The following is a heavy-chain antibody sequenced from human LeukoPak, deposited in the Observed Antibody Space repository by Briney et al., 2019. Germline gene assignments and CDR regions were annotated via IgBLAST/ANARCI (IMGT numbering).Heavy chain of an antibody. D-gene: IGHD3-22*01. CDR1: GFTFSSYS. V-gene: IGHV3-21*01. CDR3: ARDGWYYDSSGPFDY. CDR2: ISSSSSYI. Sequence: SGGSLRLSCAASGFTFSSYSMNWVRQAPGKGLEWVSSISSSSSYIYYADSVKGRFTISRDNAKNSLYLQMNSLRAEDTAVYYCARDGWYYDSSGPFDYWGQGTLVTVSS. J-gene: IGHJ4*02.